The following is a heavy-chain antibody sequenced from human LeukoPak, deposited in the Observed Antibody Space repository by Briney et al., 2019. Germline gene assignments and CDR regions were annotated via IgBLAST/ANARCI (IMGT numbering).Heavy chain of an antibody. CDR1: GGTFSSYA. D-gene: IGHD2-2*01. J-gene: IGHJ5*02. CDR2: IIPIFGTA. V-gene: IGHV1-69*01. CDR3: ARGLPAAIVWNWFDP. Sequence: SVKVSCNASGGTFSSYAISWVRQAPGQGLEWMGGIIPIFGTANYAQKFQGRVTITADESTRTAYMELSSLRSEDTAVYYCARGLPAAIVWNWFDPWGQGTLVTVSS.